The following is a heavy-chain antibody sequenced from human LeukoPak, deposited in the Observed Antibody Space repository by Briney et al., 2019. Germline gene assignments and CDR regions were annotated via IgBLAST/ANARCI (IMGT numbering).Heavy chain of an antibody. V-gene: IGHV3-66*01. J-gene: IGHJ4*02. CDR1: GFTVSNNF. Sequence: GGSLRLSCAASGFTVSNNFMSWVRQAPGKGLEWVSTLYGGGSTYYADSVKGRFTISRDNSKNTVHLQMNSLRAEDTAVYYCARDEGLPYYFDYWGQGALVTVSS. CDR3: ARDEGLPYYFDY. CDR2: LYGGGST.